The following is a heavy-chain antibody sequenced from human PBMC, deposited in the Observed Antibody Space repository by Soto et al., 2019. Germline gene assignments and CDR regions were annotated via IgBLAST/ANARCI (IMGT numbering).Heavy chain of an antibody. D-gene: IGHD6-6*01. V-gene: IGHV4-31*03. CDR2: IYYSGST. Sequence: SETLSLTCTVSGGSISSGGYYWSWTRQHPGKGLEWIGYIYYSGSTYYNPSLKSRVTISVDTSKNQFSLKLSSVTAADTAVYYCARSTYSSSHAFDYWGQGTLVTVSS. CDR1: GGSISSGGYY. J-gene: IGHJ4*02. CDR3: ARSTYSSSHAFDY.